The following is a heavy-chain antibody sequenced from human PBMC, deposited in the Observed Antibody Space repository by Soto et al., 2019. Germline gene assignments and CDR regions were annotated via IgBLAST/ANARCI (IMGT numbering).Heavy chain of an antibody. J-gene: IGHJ4*02. CDR2: ISSSSRTI. D-gene: IGHD2-21*01. V-gene: IGHV3-48*02. CDR3: ARGSRDCYNSGFPFDY. Sequence: EVQLVESGGGLVQPGGYLRLSCAASGFTFSSYSMNWVRQAPGKGLEWVSYISSSSRTIYYADSVKGRFTISRDNAKNSLYLQMNSLRDEDTAVYYCARGSRDCYNSGFPFDYWGQGTLVTVSS. CDR1: GFTFSSYS.